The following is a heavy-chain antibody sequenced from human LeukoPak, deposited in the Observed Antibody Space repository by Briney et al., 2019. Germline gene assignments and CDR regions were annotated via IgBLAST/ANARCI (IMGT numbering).Heavy chain of an antibody. CDR2: IYYSGST. D-gene: IGHD3-22*01. J-gene: IGHJ4*02. Sequence: SETLSLTCTVSGGSISSSSYYWGWIRQPPGKGLEWIGSIYYSGSTYYNPSLKSRVTISVDTSKNQFSLKLSSVTAADTAVYYCARSKKLLRMLDYWGQGTLVTVSS. CDR3: ARSKKLLRMLDY. CDR1: GGSISSSSYY. V-gene: IGHV4-39*07.